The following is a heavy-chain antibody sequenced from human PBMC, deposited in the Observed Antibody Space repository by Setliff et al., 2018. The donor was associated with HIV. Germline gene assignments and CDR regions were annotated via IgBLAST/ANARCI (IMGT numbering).Heavy chain of an antibody. Sequence: ASVKVSCKASGYTFTGYYMHWVRQAPGQGLEWMGIINPSGDSTSYAKKFQGRVSMTRDTSTSTVYMELSSLRSEDTAVYYCARDWEFLDYYDSSGHPEYSFDYWGQGTLVTVSS. CDR2: INPSGDST. CDR3: ARDWEFLDYYDSSGHPEYSFDY. V-gene: IGHV1-46*01. CDR1: GYTFTGYY. D-gene: IGHD3-22*01. J-gene: IGHJ4*02.